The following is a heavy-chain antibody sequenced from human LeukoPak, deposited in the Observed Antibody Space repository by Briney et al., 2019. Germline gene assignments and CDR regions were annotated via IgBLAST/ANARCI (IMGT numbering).Heavy chain of an antibody. V-gene: IGHV3-23*01. CDR2: VSASGGNT. CDR1: GLTFSSYA. Sequence: GGSLRLSCTVSGLTFSSYAMSWVRQAPGKGLEWVSAVSASGGNTYYADSVKGRFTISRDNAKNTLYLQMNSLRAEDTAVYYCARNTIFGASYYFDYWGQGTLVTVSS. CDR3: ARNTIFGASYYFDY. D-gene: IGHD3-3*01. J-gene: IGHJ4*02.